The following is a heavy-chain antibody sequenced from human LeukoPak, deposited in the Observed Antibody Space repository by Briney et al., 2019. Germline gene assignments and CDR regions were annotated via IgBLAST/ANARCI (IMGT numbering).Heavy chain of an antibody. CDR1: GYTFTSYD. V-gene: IGHV1-8*01. CDR2: MNPNSGNT. J-gene: IGHJ3*02. CDR3: ARGGVYYDSSGYYPPPDI. Sequence: ASVKVSCKASGYTFTSYDINWVRQATGQGLEWMGWMNPNSGNTGYAQKFQGRVTMTRNTSISTAYMELSSLRSEDTAVYYCARGGVYYDSSGYYPPPDIWGQGTMVTVSP. D-gene: IGHD3-22*01.